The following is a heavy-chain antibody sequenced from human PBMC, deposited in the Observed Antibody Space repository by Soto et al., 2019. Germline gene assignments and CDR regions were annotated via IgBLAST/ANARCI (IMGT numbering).Heavy chain of an antibody. D-gene: IGHD3-3*01. CDR3: ARVALYYDFWRGYYNPEYYYGMAV. Sequence: ASVKVSWKASGYTFTSYGISWVRQAPGQGLEWMGWISAYNGNTNYAQKLQGRVTMTTDTSTSTAYMELRSLRSDDTAVYYCARVALYYDFWRGYYNPEYYYGMAVWGQGNTVAVYS. J-gene: IGHJ6*02. CDR2: ISAYNGNT. CDR1: GYTFTSYG. V-gene: IGHV1-18*04.